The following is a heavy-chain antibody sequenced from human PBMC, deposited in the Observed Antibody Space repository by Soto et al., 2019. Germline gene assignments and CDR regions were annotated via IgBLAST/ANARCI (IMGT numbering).Heavy chain of an antibody. Sequence: PGGSLTLLGAASGCAFSIYGMHCVRQAPRKGLEWVAVISYDGINKYYSDSVKGRFTISRDNSKNTLYLQMNSLRAEDTAVYYCAKEGGRAGSLDFDYWGQGTLVTVSS. CDR3: AKEGGRAGSLDFDY. D-gene: IGHD3-10*01. CDR2: ISYDGINK. J-gene: IGHJ4*02. CDR1: GCAFSIYG. V-gene: IGHV3-30*18.